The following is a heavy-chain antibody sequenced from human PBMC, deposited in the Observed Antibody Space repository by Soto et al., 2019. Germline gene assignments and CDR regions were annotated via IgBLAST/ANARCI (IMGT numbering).Heavy chain of an antibody. Sequence: SVKGSFKAAGYSFTSLDINWGRQTTGQGLEWMGWMQPSSGRTGYAQKFQGRVTMTRDTSINTAYMELSSLTSDDTAFYYCARGVTAGVDYWGQATLVTVSS. J-gene: IGHJ4*02. D-gene: IGHD1-26*01. CDR3: ARGVTAGVDY. CDR2: MQPSSGRT. V-gene: IGHV1-8*01. CDR1: GYSFTSLD.